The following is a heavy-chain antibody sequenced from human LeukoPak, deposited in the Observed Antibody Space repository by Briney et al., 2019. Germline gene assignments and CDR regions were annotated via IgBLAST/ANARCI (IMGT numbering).Heavy chain of an antibody. J-gene: IGHJ4*02. CDR2: FDPEDGET. CDR3: ATSGSYLGELGNFDY. Sequence: ASVKVSCKVSGYTLTELSMHWVRQAPGKGLEWMGGFDPEDGETIYAQKFQGRVTMTEDTSTDTAYMELSSLRSEDTAVYYCATSGSYLGELGNFDYWGRGTLVTVSS. CDR1: GYTLTELS. D-gene: IGHD1-26*01. V-gene: IGHV1-24*01.